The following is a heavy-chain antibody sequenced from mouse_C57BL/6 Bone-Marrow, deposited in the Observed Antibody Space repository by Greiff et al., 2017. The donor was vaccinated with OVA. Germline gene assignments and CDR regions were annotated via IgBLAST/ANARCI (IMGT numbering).Heavy chain of an antibody. V-gene: IGHV1-52*01. CDR2: IDPSDRET. D-gene: IGHD2-2*01. Sequence: QVQLQQPGAELVRPGSSVKLSCKASGYTFTSYWMHWVKQRPIQGLEWIGNIDPSDRETHYNQKFKDKATLTVDKSSSTAYMQLSSQTSEDSAVYYCARWGVKDYWGQGTTLTVSS. CDR1: GYTFTSYW. J-gene: IGHJ2*01. CDR3: ARWGVKDY.